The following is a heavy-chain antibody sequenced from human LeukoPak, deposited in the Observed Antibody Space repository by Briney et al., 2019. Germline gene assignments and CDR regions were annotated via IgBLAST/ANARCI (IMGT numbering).Heavy chain of an antibody. D-gene: IGHD3-22*01. CDR2: IKQDGSEK. Sequence: GGSLRLSCAASGFIFGDYNMNWVRQAPGKGLEWVANIKQDGSEKYYVDSVKGRFTISRDNAKNSLYLQMNSLRAEDTAVYYCAREFNWDYYDTWGQGTLVTVSS. CDR3: AREFNWDYYDT. CDR1: GFIFGDYN. V-gene: IGHV3-7*03. J-gene: IGHJ5*02.